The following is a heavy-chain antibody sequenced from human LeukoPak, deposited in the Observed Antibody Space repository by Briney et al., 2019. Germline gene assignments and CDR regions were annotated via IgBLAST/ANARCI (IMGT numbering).Heavy chain of an antibody. V-gene: IGHV3-23*01. CDR2: IGGGTDT. J-gene: IGHJ4*02. Sequence: GGSLTLSCAASGFTFSSCAMSWVRQAPGKGLEWVSSIGGGTDTYYADSVKGRFTVSRDNSKNTLYLQLNSLRAEDSAVYYCAKDAIPGNSVWDYFAYWGQGTLVTVPS. D-gene: IGHD1-7*01. CDR1: GFTFSSCA. CDR3: AKDAIPGNSVWDYFAY.